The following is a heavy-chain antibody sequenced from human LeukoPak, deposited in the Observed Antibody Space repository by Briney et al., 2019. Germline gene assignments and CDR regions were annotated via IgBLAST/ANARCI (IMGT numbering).Heavy chain of an antibody. J-gene: IGHJ2*01. CDR3: ASRDYGDWYFDL. D-gene: IGHD4-17*01. Sequence: PGTLSLTCAVSGGSISRSSWWSWIRQPAGKGLEWIGEIYQSGSTNYNPPVKSRVTISLDKSKNRFSQNLNSVTAADTAVYYCASRDYGDWYFDLWGRGALLADSS. CDR1: GGSISRSSW. V-gene: IGHV4-4*03. CDR2: IYQSGST.